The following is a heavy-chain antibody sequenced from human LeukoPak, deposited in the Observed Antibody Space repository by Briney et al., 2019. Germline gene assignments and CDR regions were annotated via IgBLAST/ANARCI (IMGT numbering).Heavy chain of an antibody. CDR1: GFTVSNNY. CDR3: AKGAYDYIEMGYIDY. J-gene: IGHJ4*02. D-gene: IGHD5-12*01. CDR2: IYGDGIT. V-gene: IGHV3-53*01. Sequence: GGSLRLSCAASGFTVSNNYMAWVRQAPGKGLEWVSVIYGDGITFYADSVKGRFTISRDNSKNTLFLQMNSLRAEDTALYYCAKGAYDYIEMGYIDYWGQGTLVTVSS.